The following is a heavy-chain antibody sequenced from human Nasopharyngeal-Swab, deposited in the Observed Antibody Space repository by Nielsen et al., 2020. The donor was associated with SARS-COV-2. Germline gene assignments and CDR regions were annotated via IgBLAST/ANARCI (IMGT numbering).Heavy chain of an antibody. Sequence: GESLKISCAASGFTFSSYAMHWVRQAPGKGLEWVAVISYDGSNKYYADSVKGRFTISRDNSKNTLYLRMNSLRAEDTAVYYCGRTAHWGQGTLVTVSS. CDR3: GRTAH. CDR2: ISYDGSNK. V-gene: IGHV3-30*04. CDR1: GFTFSSYA. J-gene: IGHJ4*02.